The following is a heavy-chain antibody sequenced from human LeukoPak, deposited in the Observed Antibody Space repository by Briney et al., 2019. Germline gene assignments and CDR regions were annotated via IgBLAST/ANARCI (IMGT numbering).Heavy chain of an antibody. CDR1: GSSISTYY. CDR3: ARDSDNGLDV. D-gene: IGHD1-1*01. V-gene: IGHV4-59*12. CDR2: LFSSGST. Sequence: PSETLSLTCTVSGSSISTYYWSWIRQPPGKGLEWIGYLFSSGSTNYNPSLKSRVAISVDTSRGQLSLHMYSVTAADTAVYYCARDSDNGLDVWGPGATVTVSS. J-gene: IGHJ6*02.